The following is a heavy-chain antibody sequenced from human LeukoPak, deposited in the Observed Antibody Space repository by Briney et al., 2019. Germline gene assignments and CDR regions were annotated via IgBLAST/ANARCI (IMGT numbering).Heavy chain of an antibody. CDR2: MNPNSGNT. D-gene: IGHD2/OR15-2a*01. Sequence: ASVKVSCKASGYTFTSYDINWVRQATGQGLEWMGWMNPNSGNTGYAQKFQGRVTMTRNTSISTAYMELSSLRSEDTAVYCCAKRIYGYYYYYGMDVWGQGTTVTVSS. CDR1: GYTFTSYD. V-gene: IGHV1-8*01. J-gene: IGHJ6*02. CDR3: AKRIYGYYYYYGMDV.